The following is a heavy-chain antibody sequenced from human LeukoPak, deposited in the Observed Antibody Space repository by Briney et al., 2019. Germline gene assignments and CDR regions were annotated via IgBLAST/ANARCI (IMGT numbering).Heavy chain of an antibody. D-gene: IGHD1-26*01. Sequence: SETLSLTCTVSGGSIITSSYYWGWIRQPPGKGLEWIGYIYYSGSTNYNPSLKSRVTISVDTSKNQFSLKLSSVTAADTAVYYCASHGGGSYLPWGQGTLVTVSS. V-gene: IGHV4-61*05. CDR3: ASHGGGSYLP. CDR2: IYYSGST. J-gene: IGHJ5*02. CDR1: GGSIITSSYY.